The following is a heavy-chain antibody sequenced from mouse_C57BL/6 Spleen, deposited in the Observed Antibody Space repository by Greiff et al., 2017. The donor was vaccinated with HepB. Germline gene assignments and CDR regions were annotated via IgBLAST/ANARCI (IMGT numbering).Heavy chain of an antibody. CDR3: ERYRYGNYVDWYFDV. J-gene: IGHJ1*03. V-gene: IGHV1-18*01. Sequence: EVQLQQSGPELVKPGASVKIPCKASGYTFTDYNMDWVKQSHGKSLEWIGDINPNNGGTIYNQKFKGKATLTVDKSSSTAYMELRSLTSEDTAVYYCERYRYGNYVDWYFDVWGTGTTVTVSS. CDR2: INPNNGGT. D-gene: IGHD2-1*01. CDR1: GYTFTDYN.